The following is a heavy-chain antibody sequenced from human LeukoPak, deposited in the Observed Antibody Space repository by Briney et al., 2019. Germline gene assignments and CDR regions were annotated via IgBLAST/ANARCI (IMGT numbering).Heavy chain of an antibody. CDR2: ISGYNGNT. D-gene: IGHD3-22*01. V-gene: IGHV1-18*01. CDR1: GYTFTSYG. Sequence: ASVKVSCKASGYTFTSYGISWVRQAPGHGLEWMGWISGYNGNTNYAQKLQGRVTMTTDTSTSTAYMELRSLRSDDTAVYYCSRERHSSGYYSYFDYWGQGTLVTVSS. J-gene: IGHJ4*02. CDR3: SRERHSSGYYSYFDY.